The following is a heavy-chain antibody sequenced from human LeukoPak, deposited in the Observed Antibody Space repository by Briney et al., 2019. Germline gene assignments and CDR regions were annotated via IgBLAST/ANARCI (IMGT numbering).Heavy chain of an antibody. Sequence: GGSLRLSCAASGFTFSSYAMHWVRQAPGKGLEWVAVISYDGSNKYYADSVKGRFTISRDNSKNTLYLQMNSLRAEDTAVYYCAKDSTVTAFVFDYWGQGTLVTVSS. D-gene: IGHD4-17*01. CDR2: ISYDGSNK. CDR3: AKDSTVTAFVFDY. V-gene: IGHV3-30-3*01. CDR1: GFTFSSYA. J-gene: IGHJ4*02.